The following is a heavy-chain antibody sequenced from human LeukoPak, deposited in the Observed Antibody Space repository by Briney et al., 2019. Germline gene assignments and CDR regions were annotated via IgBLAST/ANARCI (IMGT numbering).Heavy chain of an antibody. D-gene: IGHD4-17*01. V-gene: IGHV3-30*04. CDR3: AKGWVDYGDYSYYYYMDV. J-gene: IGHJ6*03. CDR1: GFTFSSYA. Sequence: GGSLRLSCAASGFTFSSYAMHWVRQAPGKGLEWVAVISYDGSNKYYADSVKGRFTISRDNSKNTLYLQMNSLRAEDTAVYYCAKGWVDYGDYSYYYYMDVWGKGTTVTISS. CDR2: ISYDGSNK.